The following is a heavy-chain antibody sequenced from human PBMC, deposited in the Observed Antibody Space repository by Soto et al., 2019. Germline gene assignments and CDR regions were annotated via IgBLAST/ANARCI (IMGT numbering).Heavy chain of an antibody. CDR1: GFAFGSYD. Sequence: LRLSCAASGFAFGSYDMNWVRQAPGTGPEWISYINTGSTTIYYADSVKGRFTISRDNAKNSLYLQMNNLRAEDTAVYYCATNSLGHCTSTSCSISYGMNVWGQGTTVTVSS. CDR3: ATNSLGHCTSTSCSISYGMNV. D-gene: IGHD2-2*01. CDR2: INTGSTTI. V-gene: IGHV3-48*03. J-gene: IGHJ6*02.